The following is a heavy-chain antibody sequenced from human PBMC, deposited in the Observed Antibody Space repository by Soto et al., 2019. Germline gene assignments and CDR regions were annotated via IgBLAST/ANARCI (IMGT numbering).Heavy chain of an antibody. J-gene: IGHJ4*02. CDR1: GCPISHASYY. D-gene: IGHD5-18*01. CDR3: AREYTYGSNFFDC. CDR2: ISHSGST. Sequence: QGEPAEAGPRLVKAFTNPSLPFHGPGCPISHASYYWELNRPPPGKGLEWVGYISHSGSTYYTPSLKSRVIISADTSKNQFSVNLTSVTAADTAVYYCAREYTYGSNFFDCWGQGALVTVSS. V-gene: IGHV4-31*03.